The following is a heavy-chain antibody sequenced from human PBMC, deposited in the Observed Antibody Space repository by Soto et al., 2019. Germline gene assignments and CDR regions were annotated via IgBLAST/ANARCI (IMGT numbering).Heavy chain of an antibody. Sequence: SETLSLTCTVSGGSISSSSYYWGWIRQPPGKGLEWIGSIYYSGSTYYNPSLKSRVTISVDTSKNQFSLKLSSVTAADTAVYYCARHPEQLVYMDVWGKGTTVTVSS. CDR3: ARHPEQLVYMDV. D-gene: IGHD6-6*01. J-gene: IGHJ6*03. CDR1: GGSISSSSYY. V-gene: IGHV4-39*01. CDR2: IYYSGST.